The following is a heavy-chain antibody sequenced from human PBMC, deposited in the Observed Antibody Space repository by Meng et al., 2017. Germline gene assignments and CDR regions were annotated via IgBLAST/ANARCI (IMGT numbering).Heavy chain of an antibody. D-gene: IGHD3-10*01. J-gene: IGHJ5*02. CDR1: AGSISSSSYY. Sequence: SETLSLTCTVSAGSISSSSYYWGWIRQPPGKGLEWIGSIYYSGSTYYNPSLKSRVTISVDTSKNQFSLKLSSVTAADTAVYYCARGVNSDGSGSRNWFDPWGQGTLVTVSS. CDR2: IYYSGST. CDR3: ARGVNSDGSGSRNWFDP. V-gene: IGHV4-39*07.